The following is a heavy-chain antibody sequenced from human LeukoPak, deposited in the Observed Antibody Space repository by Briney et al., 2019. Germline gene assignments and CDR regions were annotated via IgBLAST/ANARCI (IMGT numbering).Heavy chain of an antibody. CDR3: VVVVAATHFDY. D-gene: IGHD2-15*01. V-gene: IGHV3-49*04. Sequence: GGSLRLSCTASGFTFGDYAMSWVRQAPGKGLEWVGFIRSKAYGGTTEYAASVKGRFTISGDDSKSIAYLQMNSLKTEDTAVYYCVVVVAATHFDYWGQGTLVTVSS. CDR2: IRSKAYGGTT. CDR1: GFTFGDYA. J-gene: IGHJ4*02.